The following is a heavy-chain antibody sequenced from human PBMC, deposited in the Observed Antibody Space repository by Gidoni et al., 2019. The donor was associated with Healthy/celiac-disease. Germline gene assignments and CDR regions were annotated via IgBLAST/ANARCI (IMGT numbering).Heavy chain of an antibody. CDR2: ISYDGSNK. V-gene: IGHV3-30*03. CDR1: GFTFSSYG. Sequence: QVQLVASGGGVDQPGRSLRLSCAASGFTFSSYGRHWVRQAPGKGLEWVAVISYDGSNKYYADSVKGRFTISRDNSKNTLYLQMNSLRAEDTAVYYCARAPLRARHAFDIWGQGTMVTVSS. J-gene: IGHJ3*02. CDR3: ARAPLRARHAFDI.